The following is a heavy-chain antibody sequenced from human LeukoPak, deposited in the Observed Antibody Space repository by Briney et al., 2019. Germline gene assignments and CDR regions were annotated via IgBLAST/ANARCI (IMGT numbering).Heavy chain of an antibody. CDR1: GGSISSSSYY. D-gene: IGHD6-13*01. CDR3: AREFRYSSSWYLGLVWFDP. Sequence: SETLSLTCTVSGGSISSSSYYWGWIRQPPGKGLEWMGNIYYSRSTYYNPSLKSRVTTSIDTSKNQFSLKLSSVTAADTAVYYCAREFRYSSSWYLGLVWFDPWGQGTLVTVSS. CDR2: IYYSRST. J-gene: IGHJ5*02. V-gene: IGHV4-39*07.